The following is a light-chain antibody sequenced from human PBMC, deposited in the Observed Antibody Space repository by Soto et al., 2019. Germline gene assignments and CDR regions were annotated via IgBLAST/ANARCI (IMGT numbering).Light chain of an antibody. J-gene: IGLJ1*01. Sequence: QSVLTQPASVSGSPGQSITISCTGTSSDVGSYNLVSWYQQHPGKAPKLMIYEGSKRPSGVSNRFSGSKSGNTASLTISGLQAEDEVDYYCCSYAGSSTPYVFGTGIKLTVL. V-gene: IGLV2-23*01. CDR2: EGS. CDR1: SSDVGSYNL. CDR3: CSYAGSSTPYV.